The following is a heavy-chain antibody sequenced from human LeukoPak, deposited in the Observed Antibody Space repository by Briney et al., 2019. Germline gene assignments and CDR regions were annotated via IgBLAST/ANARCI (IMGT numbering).Heavy chain of an antibody. CDR2: ISSISTYI. CDR3: ARASFGYYDSSGPLDS. CDR1: GFTFNIYS. Sequence: GGSLRLSCAASGFTFNIYSMTWVRQAPGKGLEWVSSISSISTYIYYADSVKGRFTISRDNARNSLFLQMNSLRAEDTAVYYCARASFGYYDSSGPLDSWGQGTLVTVSS. V-gene: IGHV3-21*01. J-gene: IGHJ4*02. D-gene: IGHD3-22*01.